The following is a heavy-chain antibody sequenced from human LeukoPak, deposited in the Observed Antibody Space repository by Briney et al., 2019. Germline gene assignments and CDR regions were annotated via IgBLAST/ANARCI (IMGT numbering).Heavy chain of an antibody. CDR3: ARVGGGYYYGSGSYWFDY. D-gene: IGHD3-10*01. CDR2: IKQDGSEK. V-gene: IGHV3-7*01. CDR1: GFTFSSYW. Sequence: GGSLGLSCAASGFTFSSYWMSWVRQAPGKGLEWVANIKQDGSEKYYVDSVKGRFTISRDNAKNSLYLQMNSLRAEDTAVYYCARVGGGYYYGSGSYWFDYWGQGTLVTVSS. J-gene: IGHJ4*02.